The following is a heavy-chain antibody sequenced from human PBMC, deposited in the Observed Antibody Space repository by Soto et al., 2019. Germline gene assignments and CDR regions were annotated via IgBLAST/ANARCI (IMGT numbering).Heavy chain of an antibody. D-gene: IGHD1-26*01. CDR3: ASRWGGVFDI. V-gene: IGHV4-59*08. CDR2: IYYSGST. J-gene: IGHJ3*02. CDR1: GGSISSYY. Sequence: QVQLQESGPGLVKPSETLSLTCTVSGGSISSYYWNWIRQPPGKGLEWIGYIYYSGSTNYNPSLXSXVXIXXDTSRNQFSLKLSSVTAADTAVYYCASRWGGVFDIWGQGTMVTVSS.